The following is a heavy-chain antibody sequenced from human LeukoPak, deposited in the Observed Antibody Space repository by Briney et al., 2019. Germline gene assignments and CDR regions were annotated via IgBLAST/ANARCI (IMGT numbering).Heavy chain of an antibody. V-gene: IGHV1-69*05. CDR1: GGTFSSYA. D-gene: IGHD3-10*01. CDR2: IIPIFGTA. Sequence: SVKVSCKASGGTFSSYAISWVRQAPGQGLEWMGGIIPIFGTANYAQKFQGRVTITTDESTSTAYMELSSLRSEDTAVYYCARDRGEGYYFDYWGQGTLVTVSS. CDR3: ARDRGEGYYFDY. J-gene: IGHJ4*02.